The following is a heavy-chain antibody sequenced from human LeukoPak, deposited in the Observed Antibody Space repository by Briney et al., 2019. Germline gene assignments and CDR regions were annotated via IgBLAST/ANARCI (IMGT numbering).Heavy chain of an antibody. Sequence: PGRSLRLSCAASGFTFSNYAIHWVRQAPGKGLEWAALISKDGTNKYYPDSVKGRFTTSRDNSKNTLYLQMNSLRAEDTAVYYCAILGYSSSVFDCWGQGTLVTVSS. D-gene: IGHD6-13*01. J-gene: IGHJ4*02. CDR1: GFTFSNYA. CDR3: AILGYSSSVFDC. V-gene: IGHV3-30-3*01. CDR2: ISKDGTNK.